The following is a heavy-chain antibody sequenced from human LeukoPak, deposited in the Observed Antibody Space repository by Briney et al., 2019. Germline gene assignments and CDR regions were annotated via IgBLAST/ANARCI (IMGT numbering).Heavy chain of an antibody. CDR3: ARLWFGELVFSDY. CDR1: GFTFSDYY. D-gene: IGHD3-10*01. J-gene: IGHJ4*02. CDR2: ISSSGSTI. V-gene: IGHV3-11*01. Sequence: GGSLRLSCAASGFTFSDYYMSWIRQAPGKGLEWVSYISSSGSTIYYADSVKGRFTISRDDAKNSLYLQMNSLRAEDTAVYYCARLWFGELVFSDYWGQRTLVTVSS.